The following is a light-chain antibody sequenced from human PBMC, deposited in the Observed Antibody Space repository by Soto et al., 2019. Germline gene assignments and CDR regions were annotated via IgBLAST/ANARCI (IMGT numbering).Light chain of an antibody. CDR2: DVN. J-gene: IGLJ1*01. V-gene: IGLV2-11*01. CDR1: SSDVANYKY. CDR3: CSYAGTNTRV. Sequence: SALTQPRSVSGSPGQSVTMSCTRTSSDVANYKYVSWYQQHPGKAPKLMIYDVNKRPSGVPYRFSGSKSGNTASLTISGLQAEDEADYYCCSYAGTNTRVFGTGTKVTV.